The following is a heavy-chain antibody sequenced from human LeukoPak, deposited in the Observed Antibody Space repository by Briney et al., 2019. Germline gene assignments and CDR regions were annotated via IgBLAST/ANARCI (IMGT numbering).Heavy chain of an antibody. Sequence: GRSLRLSCAASGFTFDDYAMHWVRQAPGKGLEWVSGISWNSGSIGYADSLKGRFTISRDNAKNSLYLQMNRLRAEDMALYYCAKDRGYSGSSTGDFDYWGPGTLVTVSS. CDR2: ISWNSGSI. CDR1: GFTFDDYA. J-gene: IGHJ4*02. D-gene: IGHD5-12*01. CDR3: AKDRGYSGSSTGDFDY. V-gene: IGHV3-9*03.